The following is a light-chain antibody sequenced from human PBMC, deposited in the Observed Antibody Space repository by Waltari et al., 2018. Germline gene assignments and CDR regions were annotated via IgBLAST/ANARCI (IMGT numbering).Light chain of an antibody. Sequence: DIQMTQSPSTLSASVGDRVTITCRASQSVSTWLAWYQQKPGKAPNLLIYKASNLEGGVPSRFSGSGSGTEFTLTISSLQPDDFATYYCQQYHLYSGAFGQGTKVE. CDR3: QQYHLYSGA. CDR2: KAS. CDR1: QSVSTW. V-gene: IGKV1-5*03. J-gene: IGKJ1*01.